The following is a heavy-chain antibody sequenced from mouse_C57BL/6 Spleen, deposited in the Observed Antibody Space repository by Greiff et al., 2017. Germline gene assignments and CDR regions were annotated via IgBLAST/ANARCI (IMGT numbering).Heavy chain of an antibody. CDR1: GFNIKDYY. CDR2: IDPEDGET. D-gene: IGHD2-3*01. CDR3: ARHGYYVDYFDY. Sequence: VQLQQSGAELVKPGASVKLSCTASGFNIKDYYMHWVKQRTEQGLEWIGRIDPEDGETKYAPKFQGKATITADTSSNTADLQLSSLTSEDTAVYYCARHGYYVDYFDYWGQGTTLTVSS. J-gene: IGHJ2*01. V-gene: IGHV14-2*01.